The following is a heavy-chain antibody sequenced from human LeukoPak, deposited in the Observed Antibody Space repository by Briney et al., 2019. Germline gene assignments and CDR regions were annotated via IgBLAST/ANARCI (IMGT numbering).Heavy chain of an antibody. J-gene: IGHJ6*02. CDR1: GYSISSGYY. Sequence: PSETLSLTCTVSGYSISSGYYWGWIRQPPGKGLEWIGIIYHSGSTYYNPSLKSRVTISVDTSKNQFSLKLSSVTAADTAVYYCARILYPLDYYGMDVWGQGTTVTVSS. CDR2: IYHSGST. D-gene: IGHD2-2*02. CDR3: ARILYPLDYYGMDV. V-gene: IGHV4-38-2*02.